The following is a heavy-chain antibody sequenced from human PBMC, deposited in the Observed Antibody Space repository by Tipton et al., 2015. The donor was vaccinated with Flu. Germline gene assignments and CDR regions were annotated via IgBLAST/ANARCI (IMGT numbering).Heavy chain of an antibody. J-gene: IGHJ5*02. V-gene: IGHV4-61*08. CDR3: ARDPGIVGAINWFDP. Sequence: TLSLTCTVSDYYITGGFYWSWIRQPPGKGLEWIGYIYYSGSTNYNPSLKSRVTISVDTSKNQFSLKLSSVTAADTAVYYCARDPGIVGAINWFDPWGQGTLVTVSS. CDR1: DYYITGGFY. D-gene: IGHD1-26*01. CDR2: IYYSGST.